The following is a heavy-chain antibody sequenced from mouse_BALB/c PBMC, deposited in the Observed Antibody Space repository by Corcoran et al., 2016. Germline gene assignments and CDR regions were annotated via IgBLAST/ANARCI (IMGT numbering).Heavy chain of an antibody. CDR1: GFNLKDTY. J-gene: IGHJ4*01. CDR3: ARGYGNYYYAMDY. D-gene: IGHD2-1*01. V-gene: IGHV14-3*02. CDR2: IDPANGNT. Sequence: EVQLQQSGAELVKPGASVKLSCTASGFNLKDTYMHWVKQRPEQGLEWIGRIDPANGNTKYDPKFQGKATITADTSSNTAYLQLSSLTSEDTAVYYCARGYGNYYYAMDYWGQGTSVTVSS.